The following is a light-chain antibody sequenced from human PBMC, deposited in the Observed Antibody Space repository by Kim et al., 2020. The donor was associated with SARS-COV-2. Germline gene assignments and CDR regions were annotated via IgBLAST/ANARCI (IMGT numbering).Light chain of an antibody. V-gene: IGKV1-27*01. CDR3: KRYDGAPRT. CDR1: QSISNY. J-gene: IGKJ1*01. CDR2: AAS. Sequence: ASLGDIVPLTCRARQSISNYCAWYQLKPRKVPKLLIYAASTLQSGVPSQFSGSGSGTDFTLTISSLQPEDVATYYCKRYDGAPRTFGQGTKVDIK.